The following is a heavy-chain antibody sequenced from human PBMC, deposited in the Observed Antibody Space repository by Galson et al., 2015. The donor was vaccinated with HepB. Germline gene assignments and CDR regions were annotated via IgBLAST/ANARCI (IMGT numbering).Heavy chain of an antibody. CDR2: IYSGGRT. D-gene: IGHD5-24*01. V-gene: IGHV3-53*01. CDR1: EFSVSSKY. Sequence: SLRLSCAASEFSVSSKYMSWVRQAPGKGLEWVSVIYSGGRTYYADSVKGRFTTSRDISKKMLYLQMNSLRADDTAVYYCARGVEGYNYFDHWGQGTLATVSS. J-gene: IGHJ4*02. CDR3: ARGVEGYNYFDH.